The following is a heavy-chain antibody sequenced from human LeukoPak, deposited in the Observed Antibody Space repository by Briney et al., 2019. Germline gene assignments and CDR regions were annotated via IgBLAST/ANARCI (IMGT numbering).Heavy chain of an antibody. CDR2: IKQDGSEK. D-gene: IGHD6-19*01. J-gene: IGHJ4*02. CDR1: GFTFGSYW. V-gene: IGHV3-7*01. Sequence: PGGSLRLSCAASGFTFGSYWMSWVRQAPGKGLEWVANIKQDGSEKYYVDSVKGRFTISRDNAKNSLYLQMNSLRAEDTAVYYCARGVVAVAGTWYFDYWGQGTLVTVSS. CDR3: ARGVVAVAGTWYFDY.